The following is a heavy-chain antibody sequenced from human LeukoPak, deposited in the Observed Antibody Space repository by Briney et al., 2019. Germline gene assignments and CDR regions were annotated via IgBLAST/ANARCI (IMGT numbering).Heavy chain of an antibody. Sequence: SETLSLTCAVYGGSFSGYYWSWIRQPPGKGLEWIGEINHSGSTNYNPSLKSQVTISVDTSKNQFSLKLSSVTAADTAVYYCARAYYDFWSGIWFDPWGQGTLVTVSS. CDR3: ARAYYDFWSGIWFDP. CDR2: INHSGST. CDR1: GGSFSGYY. D-gene: IGHD3-3*01. V-gene: IGHV4-34*01. J-gene: IGHJ5*02.